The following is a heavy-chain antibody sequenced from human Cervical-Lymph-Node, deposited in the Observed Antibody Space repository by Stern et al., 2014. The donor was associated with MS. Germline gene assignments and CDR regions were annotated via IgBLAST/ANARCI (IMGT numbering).Heavy chain of an antibody. Sequence: VQLVESGGGVVQPGRSLRLSCAASGFTFSSSGMHWVRQAPGKGLEWLAIIYYDGSNRYYADSVKGRFTLSRANSKTSLDLQMNSLRAEDTAVYYCAREGGNTAEYFQHWGQGTLVTVSA. CDR1: GFTFSSSG. CDR2: IYYDGSNR. CDR3: AREGGNTAEYFQH. V-gene: IGHV3-33*01. D-gene: IGHD4-23*01. J-gene: IGHJ1*01.